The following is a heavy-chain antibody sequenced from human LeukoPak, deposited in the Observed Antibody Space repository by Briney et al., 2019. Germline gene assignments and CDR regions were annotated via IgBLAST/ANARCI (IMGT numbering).Heavy chain of an antibody. CDR3: ARARGMVRGVASVWFDP. D-gene: IGHD3-10*01. V-gene: IGHV1-2*02. CDR2: INPNSGGT. Sequence: GASVKVSCKASGYTFTGYYMHWVRQAPGQGLEWMGWINPNSGGTNYAQKFQGRVTMTRDTSISTAYMELSRLRSDDTAVYYCARARGMVRGVASVWFDPWGQGTLVTVSS. CDR1: GYTFTGYY. J-gene: IGHJ5*02.